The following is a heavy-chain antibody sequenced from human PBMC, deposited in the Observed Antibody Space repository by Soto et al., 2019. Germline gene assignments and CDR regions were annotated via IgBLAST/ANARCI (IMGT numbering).Heavy chain of an antibody. Sequence: GVSLRLSCAASGFTFSNYAMSWVRQAPGKGLEWVSAISCRGGWTYYADSVKGRLTIPRDNSKNTLYLQMSGVRAEDTDVYYCAKDRPGSWEAPSWGQGTLVTVSS. V-gene: IGHV3-23*01. CDR2: ISCRGGWT. CDR3: AKDRPGSWEAPS. J-gene: IGHJ4*02. D-gene: IGHD6-13*01. CDR1: GFTFSNYA.